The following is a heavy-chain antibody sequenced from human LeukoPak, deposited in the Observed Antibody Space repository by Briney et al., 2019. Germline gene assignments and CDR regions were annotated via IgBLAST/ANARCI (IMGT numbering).Heavy chain of an antibody. CDR1: GYTFTSYY. CDR3: ARAMCSGGSCYWIDY. CDR2: INPSGGST. V-gene: IGHV1-46*01. D-gene: IGHD2-15*01. Sequence: ASVKVSCKASGYTFTSYYMHWVRQAPGQGLEWMGIINPSGGSTSYAQKFQGRVTMTRDMSTSTVYMELSRLRSDDTAVYYCARAMCSGGSCYWIDYWGQGTLVTVSS. J-gene: IGHJ4*02.